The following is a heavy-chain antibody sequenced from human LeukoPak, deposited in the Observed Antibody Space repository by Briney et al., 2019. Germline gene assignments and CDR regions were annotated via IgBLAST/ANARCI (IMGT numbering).Heavy chain of an antibody. CDR2: IRSKVYGGTP. CDR3: TRDQTPYY. V-gene: IGHV3-49*04. J-gene: IGHJ4*02. Sequence: GGSLRLSCIASGFTFGDYAMTWVRQAPGKGLEWVGFIRSKVYGGTPEYAASVKGRFTISRDDSKGIAYLQMDSLKTEDTAVYYCTRDQTPYYWGQGTLVTVSS. CDR1: GFTFGDYA.